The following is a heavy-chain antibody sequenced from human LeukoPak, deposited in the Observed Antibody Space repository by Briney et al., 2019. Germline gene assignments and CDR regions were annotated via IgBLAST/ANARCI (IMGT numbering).Heavy chain of an antibody. D-gene: IGHD2-2*01. V-gene: IGHV1-2*02. CDR3: ARDSGEVVVVPAAPFDP. Sequence: GASVKVSCKASGYTFTGYYMHWVRQAPGQGLEWMGWINPNSGGTNYAQKFQGRVTMTRDTSISTVYMELSRLRSDDTAVYYCARDSGEVVVVPAAPFDPWGQGTLVTVSS. CDR1: GYTFTGYY. J-gene: IGHJ5*02. CDR2: INPNSGGT.